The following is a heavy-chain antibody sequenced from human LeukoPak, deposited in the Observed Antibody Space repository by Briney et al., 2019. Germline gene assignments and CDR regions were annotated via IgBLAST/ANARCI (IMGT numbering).Heavy chain of an antibody. D-gene: IGHD2-2*01. CDR3: AKDNEVPAHFDY. Sequence: GGSLRLSCAASGFTVSSNYMSWVRQAPGKGLEWVSVIYSGGNTYYADSVKGRFTISRDNSKNTLYLQMNSLRAEDTAVYYCAKDNEVPAHFDYWGQGTLVTVSS. J-gene: IGHJ4*02. CDR1: GFTVSSNY. CDR2: IYSGGNT. V-gene: IGHV3-53*05.